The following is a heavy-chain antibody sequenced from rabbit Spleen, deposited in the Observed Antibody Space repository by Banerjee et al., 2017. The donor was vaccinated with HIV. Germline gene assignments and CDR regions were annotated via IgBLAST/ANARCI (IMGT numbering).Heavy chain of an antibody. V-gene: IGHV1S40*01. CDR1: GFSFSSNYY. CDR2: IYGGSIDDT. J-gene: IGHJ4*01. Sequence: QSLEESGGDLVKPEGSLTLTCTASGFSFSSNYYMCWVRQAPGKGLEWIACIYGGSIDDTYYASWAKGRFTISKTSSTTVTLQMTSLTAADTATYFCARDGAGGSYFALWGPGTLVTVS. CDR3: ARDGAGGSYFAL. D-gene: IGHD8-1*01.